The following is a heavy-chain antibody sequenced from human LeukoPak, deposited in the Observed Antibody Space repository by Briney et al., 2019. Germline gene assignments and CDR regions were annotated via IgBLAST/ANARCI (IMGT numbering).Heavy chain of an antibody. CDR3: ARGGYDFWSGYYTNDY. J-gene: IGHJ4*02. CDR2: ISAYNGNT. CDR1: GYTFTSYG. D-gene: IGHD3-3*01. Sequence: GASVKVSCKASGYTFTSYGISWVRQAPGQGLEWMGWISAYNGNTNYAQKLQGRVTMTRDTSISTAYMELSRLRSDDTAVYYCARGGYDFWSGYYTNDYWGQGTLVTVSS. V-gene: IGHV1-18*01.